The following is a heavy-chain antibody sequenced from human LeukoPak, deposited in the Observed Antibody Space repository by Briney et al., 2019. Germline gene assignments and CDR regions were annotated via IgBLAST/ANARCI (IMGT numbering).Heavy chain of an antibody. CDR2: INHSGST. J-gene: IGHJ3*02. CDR3: ARKYNWNGWGGIGAFDI. V-gene: IGHV4-34*01. D-gene: IGHD1-1*01. CDR1: GGSFSGYY. Sequence: SETLSLTCTVYGGSFSGYYWSWIRQPPGKGLEWIGEINHSGSTNYNPSLKSRVTISVDTSKNQFSLKLSSVTAADTAVYYCARKYNWNGWGGIGAFDIWGQGTMVTVSS.